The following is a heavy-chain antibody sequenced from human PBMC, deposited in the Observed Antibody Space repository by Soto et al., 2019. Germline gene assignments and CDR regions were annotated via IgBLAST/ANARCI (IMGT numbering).Heavy chain of an antibody. Sequence: QLVESGGGLVNPGGSLRLACRTSGFIFSDVWMNWVRQAPGKGLEWVGRIKSKTDGGAIDYAAPVKGRFTISRDDSKKTLYLQMDGLKVEDTGVYYCATASGWHLVYWGQGTPVSVSS. J-gene: IGHJ4*02. V-gene: IGHV3-15*05. CDR3: ATASGWHLVY. CDR2: IKSKTDGGAI. D-gene: IGHD6-19*01. CDR1: GFIFSDVW.